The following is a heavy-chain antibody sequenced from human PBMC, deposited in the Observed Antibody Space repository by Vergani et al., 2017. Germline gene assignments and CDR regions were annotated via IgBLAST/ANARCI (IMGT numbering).Heavy chain of an antibody. J-gene: IGHJ5*02. CDR3: ARVAGLGGVGYCSP. V-gene: IGHV1-3*01. D-gene: IGHD2-15*01. Sequence: QVQLVQSGAEVKKPGASVKVSCKASGYTFTSYAMHWVRQAPGQRLEWMGWISAYNGNTNYAQKLQGRVTMTTDTSTSTAYMELRSLGSDDTAVYYWARVAGLGGVGYCSPWGQGTLVTVSS. CDR1: GYTFTSYA. CDR2: ISAYNGNT.